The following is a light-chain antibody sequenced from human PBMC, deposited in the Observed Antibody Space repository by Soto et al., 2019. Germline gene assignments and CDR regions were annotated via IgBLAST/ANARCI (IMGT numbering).Light chain of an antibody. Sequence: DIVLTQSPATLSLSPGERATLSCRASQSLSTYLAWYQQKPGQAPRLLIYDASNRATGIPARFSGSGSGTDFTLNISSLEPEELAVYDCQHRDSWPLTVGGGTKGEIK. CDR3: QHRDSWPLT. V-gene: IGKV3-11*01. J-gene: IGKJ4*01. CDR2: DAS. CDR1: QSLSTY.